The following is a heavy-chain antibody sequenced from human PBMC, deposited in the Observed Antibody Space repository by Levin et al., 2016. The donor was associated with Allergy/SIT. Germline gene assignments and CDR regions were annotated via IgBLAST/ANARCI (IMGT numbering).Heavy chain of an antibody. CDR1: GGSIDSSNW. CDR3: ARARHNWMVRATGEGIDY. V-gene: IGHV4-4*01. CDR2: IYHSGSS. Sequence: GPLRLSCTISGGSIDSSNWWGWVRQPPGRGLEWIGEIYHSGSSNYNPSLKSRVTMSVDRSKNEFSLKLSSVTAADTAVYFCARARHNWMVRATGEGIDYWGQGTLVTVSS. D-gene: IGHD1-26*01. J-gene: IGHJ4*02.